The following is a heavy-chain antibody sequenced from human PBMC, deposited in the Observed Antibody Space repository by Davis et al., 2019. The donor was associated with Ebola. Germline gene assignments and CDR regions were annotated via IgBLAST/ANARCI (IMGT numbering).Heavy chain of an antibody. J-gene: IGHJ6*04. CDR1: GFTFSDYY. D-gene: IGHD2-15*01. Sequence: GGSLRLSCAASGFTFSDYYMSWIRQAPGKGLEWVSDISNSGSTIFYVDSVKGRFTISRDNAKNSLYLQLNRLGADDTAVYYCARAAYCSGGSCNFYGMDVWGKGTTVTVSS. CDR3: ARAAYCSGGSCNFYGMDV. V-gene: IGHV3-11*01. CDR2: ISNSGSTI.